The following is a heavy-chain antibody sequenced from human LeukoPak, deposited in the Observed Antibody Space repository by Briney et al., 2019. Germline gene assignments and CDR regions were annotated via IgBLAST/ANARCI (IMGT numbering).Heavy chain of an antibody. Sequence: SETLSLTCAVSGYSISSGYYWGWIRQPPGKGLEWIGSIYHSGSTYYNPSLKSRVTISVDTSKNQFSLMLTSVTAADTAVYYCARQVSDYFYYYIDVWGEGTTVIVSS. CDR2: IYHSGST. CDR3: ARQVSDYFYYYIDV. V-gene: IGHV4-38-2*01. CDR1: GYSISSGYY. J-gene: IGHJ6*03.